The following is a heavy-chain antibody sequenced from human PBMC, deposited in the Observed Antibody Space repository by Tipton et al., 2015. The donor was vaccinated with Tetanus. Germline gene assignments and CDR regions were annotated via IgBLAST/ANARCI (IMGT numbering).Heavy chain of an antibody. CDR1: GVSIKNGGYS. CDR2: TYHTGGT. V-gene: IGHV4-30-2*01. Sequence: SLTCGVSGVSIKNGGYSWSWIRQPPGKGLEWIGYTYHTGGTYYNPSFKSRVTVSVDRSNNQFSLEMTSVTAADTAVYFCARAPYNSPGKYYFDYWGQGILVTVSS. D-gene: IGHD5-24*01. J-gene: IGHJ4*02. CDR3: ARAPYNSPGKYYFDY.